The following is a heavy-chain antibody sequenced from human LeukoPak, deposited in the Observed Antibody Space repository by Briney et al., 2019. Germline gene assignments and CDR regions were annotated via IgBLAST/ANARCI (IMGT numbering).Heavy chain of an antibody. CDR3: AGAVAGTSPYYYYYYGMDV. Sequence: PSETLSLTCTVSGGYISSYYWSWIRQPAGKGLEWIGRIYTSGSTNYSPSLKSRVTISVDTSKNQFSLKLSSVTAADTAVYYCAGAVAGTSPYYYYYYGMDVWGQGTTVTVSS. CDR2: IYTSGST. D-gene: IGHD6-19*01. J-gene: IGHJ6*02. V-gene: IGHV4-4*07. CDR1: GGYISSYY.